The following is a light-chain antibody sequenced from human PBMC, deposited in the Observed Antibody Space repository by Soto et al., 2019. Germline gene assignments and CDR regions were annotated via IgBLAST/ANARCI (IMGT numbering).Light chain of an antibody. Sequence: QSALAQPASVSGSPGQSITISCTGTSSDVRSYNLVSWYQQLPGQAPKLLIYEGGKRPPGVCNRCSGSISGNTASLTISGLQAEDEADYYCCSYTGTTTYVFGTGTKVTVL. J-gene: IGLJ1*01. CDR3: CSYTGTTTYV. CDR2: EGG. CDR1: SSDVRSYNL. V-gene: IGLV2-23*01.